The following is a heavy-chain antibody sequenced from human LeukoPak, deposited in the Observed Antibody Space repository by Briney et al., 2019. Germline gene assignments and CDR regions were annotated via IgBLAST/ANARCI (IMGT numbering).Heavy chain of an antibody. CDR1: GFTFSSYS. V-gene: IGHV3-21*01. Sequence: GGSLRLSCAASGFTFSSYSMNWVRQAPGKGLEWVSSISSSSSYIYYADSVEGRFTISRDNAKNSLYLQMNSLRAEDTAVYYCARDIGGMATIQLFDCWGQGALVTVSS. CDR2: ISSSSSYI. D-gene: IGHD5-24*01. J-gene: IGHJ4*02. CDR3: ARDIGGMATIQLFDC.